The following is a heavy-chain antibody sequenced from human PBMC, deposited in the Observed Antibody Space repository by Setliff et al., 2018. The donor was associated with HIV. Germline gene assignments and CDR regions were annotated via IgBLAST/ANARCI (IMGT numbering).Heavy chain of an antibody. V-gene: IGHV4-34*01. Sequence: TSETLSLTCAVYGGSFSGYYWSWIRQPPGKGLEWIGEINHSGSTNYNPSLKSRVNISVDTSKNQFSLKLSSVTAADTAVYYCARAGINMVRGYYYYYYYMDVWGKGTTVTVSS. J-gene: IGHJ6*03. D-gene: IGHD3-10*01. CDR1: GGSFSGYY. CDR2: INHSGST. CDR3: ARAGINMVRGYYYYYYYMDV.